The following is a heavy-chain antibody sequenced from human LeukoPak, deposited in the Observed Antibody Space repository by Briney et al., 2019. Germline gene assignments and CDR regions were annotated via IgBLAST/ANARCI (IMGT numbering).Heavy chain of an antibody. V-gene: IGHV4-34*01. CDR3: ARGQGYDFWSGCSWFDP. CDR1: GESFSGYY. J-gene: IGHJ5*02. Sequence: SETLSLTCAVYGESFSGYYWSWIRQPPGKGLEWIGEINHSGSTNYNPPLKSRVTISVDTPKTQFSLKLSSVTAADTAVYYCARGQGYDFWSGCSWFDPWGQGTLVTVSS. D-gene: IGHD3-3*01. CDR2: INHSGST.